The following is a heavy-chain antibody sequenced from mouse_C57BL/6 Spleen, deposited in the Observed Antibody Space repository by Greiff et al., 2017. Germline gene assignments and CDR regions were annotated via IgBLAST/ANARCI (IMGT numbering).Heavy chain of an antibody. D-gene: IGHD2-4*01. J-gene: IGHJ3*01. CDR3: AGYCDYDGGAWFAY. CDR1: GYAFSSYW. V-gene: IGHV1-80*01. Sequence: QVQLQQSGAERGKPGAAGKISCKASGYAFSSYWMNWVKQRPGKGLEWIGQIYPGDGDTNYNGKFKGQATLTADKSSSTAYMQLSSLTSEDSAVYFCAGYCDYDGGAWFAYWGQGTLVTVSA. CDR2: IYPGDGDT.